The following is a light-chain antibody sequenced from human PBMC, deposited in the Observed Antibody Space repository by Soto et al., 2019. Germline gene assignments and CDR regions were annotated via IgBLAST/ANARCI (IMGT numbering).Light chain of an antibody. Sequence: EIVLTQSPGTLYLSPGERATLSCRASQSISSNYLAWYQQKPGQAPRLLIYGASTRATGIPDRFSGSGSGTDFTLTISRLEPEDFAVYHCQQYDDSMTFGQGTKVDIK. V-gene: IGKV3-20*01. CDR2: GAS. CDR3: QQYDDSMT. CDR1: QSISSNY. J-gene: IGKJ1*01.